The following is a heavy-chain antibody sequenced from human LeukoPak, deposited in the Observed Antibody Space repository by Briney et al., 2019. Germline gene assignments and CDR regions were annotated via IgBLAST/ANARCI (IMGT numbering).Heavy chain of an antibody. D-gene: IGHD3-10*01. V-gene: IGHV3-23*01. J-gene: IGHJ3*02. CDR1: GFTFTSCA. Sequence: GGSLRLSCAASGFTFTSCAVTWVRQAPGKGLEWVSAISGSGGSTYYADSVKGRFTISRDNSKNTLYLQMNSLRAEDTAVYYCAKDRQNYYGSGSYALDIWGQGTMVTVSS. CDR3: AKDRQNYYGSGSYALDI. CDR2: ISGSGGST.